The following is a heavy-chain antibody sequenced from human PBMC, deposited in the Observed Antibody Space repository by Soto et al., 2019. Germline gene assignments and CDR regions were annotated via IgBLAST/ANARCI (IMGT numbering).Heavy chain of an antibody. J-gene: IGHJ6*02. D-gene: IGHD4-17*01. CDR1: GFTFSSYG. CDR3: ARPYTTVTASFRQLPYYYYGMDV. V-gene: IGHV3-33*01. CDR2: IWYDGSNK. Sequence: PGGSLRLSCAASGFTFSSYGMHWVRQAPCKGLEWVAVIWYDGSNKYYADSVKGRFTISRDNSKNTLYLQMNSLRAEDTAVYYCARPYTTVTASFRQLPYYYYGMDVWGQGTTVTVSS.